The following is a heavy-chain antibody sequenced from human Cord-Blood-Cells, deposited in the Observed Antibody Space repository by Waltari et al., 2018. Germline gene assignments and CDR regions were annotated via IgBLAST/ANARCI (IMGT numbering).Heavy chain of an antibody. Sequence: QVQLVQSGAEVKKPGASVKVSCKASGYTFTSYAMHWVRQAPGQRLEWMGWINAGNGNTKYSQEVQGRVTITRDTSASTAYMELSSLRSEDTAVYYCARDNQGLFPLNWYFDLWGRGTLVTVSS. CDR2: INAGNGNT. CDR1: GYTFTSYA. D-gene: IGHD3-22*01. CDR3: ARDNQGLFPLNWYFDL. V-gene: IGHV1-3*01. J-gene: IGHJ2*01.